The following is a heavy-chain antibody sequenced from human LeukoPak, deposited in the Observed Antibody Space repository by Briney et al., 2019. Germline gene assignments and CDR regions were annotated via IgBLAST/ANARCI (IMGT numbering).Heavy chain of an antibody. CDR3: ARDLHWGPDY. CDR2: INPNTGDT. D-gene: IGHD7-27*01. Sequence: ASMKVSRKASGYTFTGYYMHLVRQAPGQGLEWMGWINPNTGDTNYAQKFQGRVTMTRDTSISTAYMELSSLRSDDTAVYYCARDLHWGPDYWGQGTLVTVSS. J-gene: IGHJ4*02. V-gene: IGHV1-2*02. CDR1: GYTFTGYY.